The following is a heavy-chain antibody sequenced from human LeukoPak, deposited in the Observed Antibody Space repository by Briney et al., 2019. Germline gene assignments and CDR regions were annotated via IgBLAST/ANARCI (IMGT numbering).Heavy chain of an antibody. CDR1: GFTFSNYP. D-gene: IGHD6-19*01. V-gene: IGHV3-30-3*01. Sequence: GGSLILSCAASGFTFSNYPMHWVSQAPGKGLEWVAIISYDGNSKYYADSVKGRFTISRDISKNTLYLQMNSLRTEDTAMYFCARMGAVTDAFDYWGQGTLVTVSS. J-gene: IGHJ4*02. CDR3: ARMGAVTDAFDY. CDR2: ISYDGNSK.